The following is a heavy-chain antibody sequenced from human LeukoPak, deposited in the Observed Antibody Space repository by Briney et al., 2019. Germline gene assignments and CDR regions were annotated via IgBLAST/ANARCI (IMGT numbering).Heavy chain of an antibody. Sequence: QPGRSLRLSCVASGFTFSSYAMHWVRQAPGNGLEWLAVISYDGSNKYYADSVKGRFTISRDNSKNTLYLQMNSLRAEDTAVYYCAKGSSPAFGSYYKPYYFDYWGQGTLVTVSS. CDR1: GFTFSSYA. J-gene: IGHJ4*02. CDR3: AKGSSPAFGSYYKPYYFDY. D-gene: IGHD3-10*01. V-gene: IGHV3-30*04. CDR2: ISYDGSNK.